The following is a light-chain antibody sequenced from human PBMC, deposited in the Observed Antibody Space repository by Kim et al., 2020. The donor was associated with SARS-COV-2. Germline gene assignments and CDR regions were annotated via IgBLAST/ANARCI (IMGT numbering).Light chain of an antibody. CDR1: SGSIASNY. V-gene: IGLV6-57*04. J-gene: IGLJ3*02. CDR3: QSYDSSANWV. Sequence: NFMLTQPHSVSESPGKTVTISCTRGSGSIASNYVQWYQQRPGSAPTTVIYEDNQRPSGVPDRFSGSIDSSSNSASLTISGLKTEDEADYYCQSYDSSANWVFGGGTQLTVL. CDR2: EDN.